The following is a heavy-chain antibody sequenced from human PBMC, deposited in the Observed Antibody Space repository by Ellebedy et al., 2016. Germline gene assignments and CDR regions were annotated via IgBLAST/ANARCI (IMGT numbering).Heavy chain of an antibody. CDR3: SRGVTDQN. Sequence: SETLSLTCTVSGDSISSSLWSWIRQPPGKGLEWIGYVSDSGSSNPNPALRGRVTISLETPKNQFSLRLTSVTAADTAVYYCSRGVTDQNWGQGTLVTVSS. CDR1: GDSISSSL. J-gene: IGHJ4*02. CDR2: VSDSGSS. V-gene: IGHV4-59*12. D-gene: IGHD2-21*02.